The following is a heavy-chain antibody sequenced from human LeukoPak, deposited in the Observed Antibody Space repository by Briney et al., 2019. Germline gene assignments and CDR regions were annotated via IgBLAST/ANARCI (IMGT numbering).Heavy chain of an antibody. J-gene: IGHJ4*02. V-gene: IGHV1-2*02. Sequence: ASVKVSCKASGYTLTDYFMHWVRQAPGQRLEWMGWINPNNGDTHYAQKFQGRVTMTRDTSISTAYMDLSRLRSDDTAVYYCARSTRDGYTDGYWGQGTLVTVSS. CDR1: GYTLTDYF. CDR3: ARSTRDGYTDGY. D-gene: IGHD5-24*01. CDR2: INPNNGDT.